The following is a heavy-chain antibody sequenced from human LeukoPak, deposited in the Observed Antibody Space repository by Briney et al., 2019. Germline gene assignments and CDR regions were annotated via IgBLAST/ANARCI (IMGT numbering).Heavy chain of an antibody. D-gene: IGHD5-24*01. CDR1: GFTFSSYS. CDR3: ARDSKRDGYNPRGYYFDY. Sequence: GGSLRLSCAASGFTFSSYSMIWVRQAPGKGLEWVSYISTGSSTTYYADSVKGRFTISRDNAKNSLYLQMNSLTDEDTAVYYCARDSKRDGYNPRGYYFDYWGQGKLVTVSS. J-gene: IGHJ4*02. V-gene: IGHV3-48*02. CDR2: ISTGSSTT.